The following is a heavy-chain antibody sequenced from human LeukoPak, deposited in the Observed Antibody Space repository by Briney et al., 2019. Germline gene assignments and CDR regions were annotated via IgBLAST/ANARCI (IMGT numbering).Heavy chain of an antibody. CDR2: INPDSGGT. CDR3: ARPRATKLVDDGFDT. D-gene: IGHD1-26*01. Sequence: GASVKVSCKASGYTFTDYYIHWVRQAPGQGLEWMGRINPDSGGTNFAQKVQARVTVTRDTSISTAYMELSTLRSDDTAVYYCARPRATKLVDDGFDTWGQGTIVTVSS. J-gene: IGHJ3*02. CDR1: GYTFTDYY. V-gene: IGHV1-2*06.